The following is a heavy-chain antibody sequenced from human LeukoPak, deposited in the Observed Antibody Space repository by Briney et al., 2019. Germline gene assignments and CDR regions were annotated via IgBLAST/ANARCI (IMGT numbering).Heavy chain of an antibody. D-gene: IGHD3-3*01. V-gene: IGHV4-59*01. Sequence: PSETLSLTCTVSGGSISSYYWSWIRRPPGKGLEWIGYIYYSGSTNYNPSLKSRVTISVDTSKNQFSLKLSSVTAADTAVYYCARMDYDFWSGYYYGMDVWGQGTTVTVSS. CDR2: IYYSGST. J-gene: IGHJ6*02. CDR3: ARMDYDFWSGYYYGMDV. CDR1: GGSISSYY.